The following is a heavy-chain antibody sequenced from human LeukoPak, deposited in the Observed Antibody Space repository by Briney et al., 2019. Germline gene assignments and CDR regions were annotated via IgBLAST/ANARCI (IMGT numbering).Heavy chain of an antibody. Sequence: SQTLSLTCTVSGGSISSGGYYWSWLRQPPGKGLEWIVYIYHSGSTYYNPSLKSRVTISVDRSKNQFSLKLSSVTAADTAVYYCARRNDQKRYCSSTSCSYNWFDPWGQGTLVTVSS. CDR3: ARRNDQKRYCSSTSCSYNWFDP. J-gene: IGHJ5*02. CDR2: IYHSGST. CDR1: GGSISSGGYY. D-gene: IGHD2-2*01. V-gene: IGHV4-30-2*01.